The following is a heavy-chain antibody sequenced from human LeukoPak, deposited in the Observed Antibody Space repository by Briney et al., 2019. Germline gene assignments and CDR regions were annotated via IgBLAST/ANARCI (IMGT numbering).Heavy chain of an antibody. CDR2: ITPFNGNT. V-gene: IGHV1-45*02. Sequence: SVKVSCKASGYTFTYRYLHWVRQAPGQALEWMGWITPFNGNTNYAQKFQDRVTITRDRSMSTAYMELSSLRSEDTAVYYCARDPYVAIEGYCSSTSCPAGPDPWGQGTLVTVSS. CDR1: GYTFTYRY. J-gene: IGHJ5*02. D-gene: IGHD2-2*01. CDR3: ARDPYVAIEGYCSSTSCPAGPDP.